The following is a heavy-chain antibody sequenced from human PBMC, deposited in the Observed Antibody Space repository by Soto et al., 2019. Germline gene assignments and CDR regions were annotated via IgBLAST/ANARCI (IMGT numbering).Heavy chain of an antibody. Sequence: QLLESGPGLVKPSETLSLTCTVSGGSISSSSYYWGWIRQPPGKGLEWIGSIYYSGSTYYNPSLKSRVTISVDTSKNQFSLKLSSVTAADTAVYYCARTPDCSGGSCTTSYFDYWGQGTLVTVSS. CDR3: ARTPDCSGGSCTTSYFDY. V-gene: IGHV4-39*01. CDR1: GGSISSSSYY. CDR2: IYYSGST. D-gene: IGHD2-15*01. J-gene: IGHJ4*02.